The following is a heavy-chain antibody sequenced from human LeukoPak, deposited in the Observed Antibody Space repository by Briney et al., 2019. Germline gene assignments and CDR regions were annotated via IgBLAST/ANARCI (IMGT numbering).Heavy chain of an antibody. J-gene: IGHJ3*02. V-gene: IGHV1-69*05. CDR1: GGTFSSYA. D-gene: IGHD5-24*01. Sequence: ASVKVSCKASGGTFSSYAISWVRQAPGQGLEWMGGIIPIFGTTNYAQNFQGRVTMTRDTSTSTVYMELSSLRSEDTAVYYCARVRDGYNDAYDIWGQGTVVTVPS. CDR2: IIPIFGTT. CDR3: ARVRDGYNDAYDI.